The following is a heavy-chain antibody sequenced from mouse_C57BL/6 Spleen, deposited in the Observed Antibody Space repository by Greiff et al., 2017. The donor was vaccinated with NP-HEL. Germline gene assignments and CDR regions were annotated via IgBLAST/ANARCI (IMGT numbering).Heavy chain of an antibody. CDR2: IDPSDSYT. CDR3: ARSWDGMDY. Sequence: QVQLQQPGAELVKPGASVKLSCKASGYTFTSYWMQWVKQRPGQGLEWIGEIDPSDSYTNYNQKFKGKATLTVDTSSSTAYMQLSSLTSEDSAVYYCARSWDGMDYWGQGTSVTVSS. CDR1: GYTFTSYW. D-gene: IGHD4-1*01. J-gene: IGHJ4*01. V-gene: IGHV1-50*01.